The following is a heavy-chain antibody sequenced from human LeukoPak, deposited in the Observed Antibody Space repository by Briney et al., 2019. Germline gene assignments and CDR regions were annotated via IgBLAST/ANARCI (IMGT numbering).Heavy chain of an antibody. CDR1: GGSISSSSYY. D-gene: IGHD3-10*01. J-gene: IGHJ4*02. V-gene: IGHV4-39*01. CDR2: IYYSGST. Sequence: PSETLSLTCTVSGGSISSSSYYWGWIRQPPGKGLEWIGSIYYSGSTYYNPSLKSRVTISVDTSKNQFSLKLSSVTAADTAVYYCAGPGVPFDYWGQGTLVTVSS. CDR3: AGPGVPFDY.